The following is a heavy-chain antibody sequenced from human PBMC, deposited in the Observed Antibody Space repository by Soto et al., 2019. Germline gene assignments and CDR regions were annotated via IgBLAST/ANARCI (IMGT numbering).Heavy chain of an antibody. Sequence: SETLSLTCAVSGDSISSSNWWSWVRQPPGKGLEWIGEIYHSGSTNYNPSLKSRVTISVDKSKNQFSLKLSSVTAADTAVYYCARSRSYSSAHLDYWGQGTLVTVSS. J-gene: IGHJ4*02. CDR2: IYHSGST. CDR1: GDSISSSNW. D-gene: IGHD6-19*01. V-gene: IGHV4-4*02. CDR3: ARSRSYSSAHLDY.